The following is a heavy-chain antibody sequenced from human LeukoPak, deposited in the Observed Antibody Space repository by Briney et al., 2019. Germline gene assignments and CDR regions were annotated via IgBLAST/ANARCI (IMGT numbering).Heavy chain of an antibody. V-gene: IGHV1-8*01. D-gene: IGHD3-10*01. CDR2: MNPSSGNT. CDR3: ARVGISYYYGSGSYSDY. CDR1: GYTFTSYD. Sequence: ASVKVSCKSSGYTFTSYDINWVRQATGQGLEWMGWMNPSSGNTGYAQKFQGRVTMTRNTSISTAYMELSSLRSEDTAVYYCARVGISYYYGSGSYSDYWGQGTLVTVSS. J-gene: IGHJ4*02.